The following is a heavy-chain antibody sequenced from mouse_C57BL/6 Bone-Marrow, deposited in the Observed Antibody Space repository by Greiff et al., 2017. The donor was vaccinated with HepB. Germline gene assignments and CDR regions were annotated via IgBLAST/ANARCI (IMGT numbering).Heavy chain of an antibody. CDR2: IRNKANGYTT. V-gene: IGHV7-3*01. J-gene: IGHJ3*01. CDR1: GFTFTDYY. CDR3: SRIYDYAADGGCAY. Sequence: DVKLVESGGGLVQPGGSLSFSCAASGFTFTDYYMSWVRQPPGKALEWLGFIRNKANGYTTEYSASVKGRFTISRDNSQSILYLHMDALRAEDSATYDCSRIYDYAADGGCAYWGPVTLVTVS. D-gene: IGHD2-4*01.